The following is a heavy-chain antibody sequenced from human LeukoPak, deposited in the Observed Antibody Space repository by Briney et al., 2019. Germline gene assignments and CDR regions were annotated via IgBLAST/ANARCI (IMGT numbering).Heavy chain of an antibody. V-gene: IGHV1-8*01. CDR2: MNPNSGNT. CDR1: GYTSTTYD. D-gene: IGHD6-19*01. J-gene: IGHJ5*02. Sequence: ASVKVSCKASGYTSTTYDINWVRQATGQGLEWMGWMNPNSGNTGSAQKFQGRVTMTRNTSITTAYMELSSLRSDDTAVYYCARGRGSGHKENWFDPWGQGTLVTVSS. CDR3: ARGRGSGHKENWFDP.